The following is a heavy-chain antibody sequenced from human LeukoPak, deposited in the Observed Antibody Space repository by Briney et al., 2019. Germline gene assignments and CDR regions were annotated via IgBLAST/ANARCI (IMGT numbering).Heavy chain of an antibody. CDR1: GFTFSSYW. CDR3: ARDPVHSSNWGLYYYYGMDV. V-gene: IGHV3-74*01. D-gene: IGHD6-13*01. Sequence: GGSLRLSCAASGFTFSSYWMHWVRQAPGKGLVWVSRINSDGSSTSYADSVKGRFTISRDNAKNTLYLQMNSLRAEDTAVYYCARDPVHSSNWGLYYYYGMDVWGQGTTVTVSS. CDR2: INSDGSST. J-gene: IGHJ6*02.